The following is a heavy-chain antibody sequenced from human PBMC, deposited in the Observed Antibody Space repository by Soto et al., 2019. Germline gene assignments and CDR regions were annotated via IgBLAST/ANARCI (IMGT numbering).Heavy chain of an antibody. CDR3: VRTSHYGSGSWNFDY. J-gene: IGHJ4*02. D-gene: IGHD3-10*01. CDR2: TRNKANSYST. V-gene: IGHV3-72*01. CDR1: GFTFSDHY. Sequence: EVQLVESGGGLVQPGGSLRLSCAASGFTFSDHYMDWVRQAPGKGLEWVGRTRNKANSYSTEYAASVRGRFTISRDESKNSMYLQINSLKAEYSAVYYCVRTSHYGSGSWNFDYWGQGTLVTVSS.